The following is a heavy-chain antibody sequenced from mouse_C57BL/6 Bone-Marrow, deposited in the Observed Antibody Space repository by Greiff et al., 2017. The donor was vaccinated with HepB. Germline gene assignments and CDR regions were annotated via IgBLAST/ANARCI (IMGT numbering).Heavy chain of an antibody. Sequence: EVQLVESGAELVRPGASVKLSCTASGFNIKDDYMHWVKQRPEQGLEWIGWIDPENGDTEYASKFQGKATITADTSSNTAYLQLSSLTSEDTAVYYCTTVDDGYYHYYFDYWGQGTTLTVSS. J-gene: IGHJ2*01. CDR1: GFNIKDDY. V-gene: IGHV14-4*01. D-gene: IGHD2-3*01. CDR2: IDPENGDT. CDR3: TTVDDGYYHYYFDY.